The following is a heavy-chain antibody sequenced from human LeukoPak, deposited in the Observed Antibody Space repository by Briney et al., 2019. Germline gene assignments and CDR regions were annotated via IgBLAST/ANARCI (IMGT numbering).Heavy chain of an antibody. CDR2: ISSSSSYI. Sequence: GGSLRLSCAASGFTFSSNSMNWVRQAPGKGLEWVSSISSSSSYIYYADSLKGRFTISRDNAKNSLYLQMNSLRAEDTAVYYCARTHRGVTKDFDYWGQGTLVTVSS. V-gene: IGHV3-21*01. J-gene: IGHJ4*02. CDR1: GFTFSSNS. CDR3: ARTHRGVTKDFDY. D-gene: IGHD4-17*01.